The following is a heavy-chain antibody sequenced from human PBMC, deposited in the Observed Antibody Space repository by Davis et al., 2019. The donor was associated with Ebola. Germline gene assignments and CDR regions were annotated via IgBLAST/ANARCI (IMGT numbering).Heavy chain of an antibody. CDR3: ASPPRISGLYGGF. J-gene: IGHJ1*01. D-gene: IGHD6-19*01. V-gene: IGHV3-30*04. Sequence: GESPKISCVASEFSFNSYTMHSLRQAPGKGLEWVALISNDGSYKDYADSVRGRFTISRDNSKSTLYLQMDALKSDDTATYSCASPPRISGLYGGFWGQGTVVTVSS. CDR1: EFSFNSYT. CDR2: ISNDGSYK.